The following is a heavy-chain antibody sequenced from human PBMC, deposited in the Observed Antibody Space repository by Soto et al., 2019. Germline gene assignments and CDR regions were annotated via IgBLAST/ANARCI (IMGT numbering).Heavy chain of an antibody. CDR3: ARGWPYCYDSSGRYFDY. D-gene: IGHD3-22*01. J-gene: IGHJ4*02. CDR2: IKQDGSEK. Sequence: GGSLRLSCAASGFTFSSYWMSWVRQAPGKGLEWVANIKQDGSEKYYVDSVKGRFTISRDNAKNSLYLQMNSLRAEDTAVYYCARGWPYCYDSSGRYFDYWGQGTLVTVSS. CDR1: GFTFSSYW. V-gene: IGHV3-7*01.